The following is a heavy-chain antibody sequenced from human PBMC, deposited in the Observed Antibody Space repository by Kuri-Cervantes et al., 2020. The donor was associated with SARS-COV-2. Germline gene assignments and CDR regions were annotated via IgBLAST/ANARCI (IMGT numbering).Heavy chain of an antibody. Sequence: DSSRASGSTLTSYGISWLRQACGQRLEWTGWIVVGSGNTNYAQKFQERVTITRGMSTSTAYMELSSLRSEDTAVYYCAAGLPAAMDYYYYYMDVWGKGTTVTVSS. J-gene: IGHJ6*03. CDR3: AAGLPAAMDYYYYYMDV. D-gene: IGHD2-2*01. CDR2: IVVGSGNT. CDR1: GSTLTSYG. V-gene: IGHV1-58*02.